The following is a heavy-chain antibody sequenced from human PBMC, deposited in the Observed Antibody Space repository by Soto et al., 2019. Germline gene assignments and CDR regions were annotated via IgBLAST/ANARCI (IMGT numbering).Heavy chain of an antibody. CDR1: GFIFTSYD. D-gene: IGHD4-4*01. V-gene: IGHV3-30*03. CDR3: ARSRDGYSFYFYYGMDG. J-gene: IGHJ6*02. CDR2: ILHDGSAE. Sequence: GSLRLSCAASGFIFTSYDMHWVRQAPGKGLEWMALILHDGSAEYYADSVKGRFTISRDNSKNTLYLQMNSLTAEDTAVYHCARSRDGYSFYFYYGMDGWGQGTTVTVSS.